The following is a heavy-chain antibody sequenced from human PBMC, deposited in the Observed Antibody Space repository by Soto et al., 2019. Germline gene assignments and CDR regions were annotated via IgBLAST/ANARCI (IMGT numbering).Heavy chain of an antibody. CDR2: IYSGGST. D-gene: IGHD5-18*01. CDR3: ARDRGFVDTAMADAFDI. CDR1: GFTVSSNY. Sequence: GGSLRLSCAASGFTVSSNYMSWVRQAPGNGLEWVSVIYSGGSTYYADSVKGRFTISRDNSTNTLYLQMNSLRAEDTAVYYCARDRGFVDTAMADAFDIWGQGTMVTVSS. J-gene: IGHJ3*02. V-gene: IGHV3-53*01.